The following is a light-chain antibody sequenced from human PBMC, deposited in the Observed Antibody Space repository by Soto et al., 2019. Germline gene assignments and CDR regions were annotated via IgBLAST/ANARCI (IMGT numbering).Light chain of an antibody. Sequence: QSSLSQPASVSGSPVQSITISCSGTSSDIGAYYYVSWYQQHPGIAPKLIIYEVSHRFSGLSYRFSGSKSGNTASLTISGLQAEDEGDYYCTSFAPGXIYVVGRGTKVXVX. J-gene: IGLJ1*01. CDR2: EVS. CDR1: SSDIGAYYY. V-gene: IGLV2-14*03. CDR3: TSFAPGXIYV.